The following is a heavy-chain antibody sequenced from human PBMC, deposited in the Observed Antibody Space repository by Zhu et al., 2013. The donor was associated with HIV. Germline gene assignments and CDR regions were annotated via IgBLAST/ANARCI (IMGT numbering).Heavy chain of an antibody. J-gene: IGHJ5*02. D-gene: IGHD3-3*01. CDR2: ISPSTGGT. CDR3: ARDVFGGFDP. V-gene: IGHV1-2*02. CDR1: GYTFTDYY. Sequence: QVQLVQSGAEVKKPGASVRVSCKASGYTFTDYYIYWVRQAPGQGLEWMGWISPSTGGTNYAQNFQARVTMTRATSISTVYMELSRLRSDDTAVYYCARDVFGGFDPWGQGTLVIVSA.